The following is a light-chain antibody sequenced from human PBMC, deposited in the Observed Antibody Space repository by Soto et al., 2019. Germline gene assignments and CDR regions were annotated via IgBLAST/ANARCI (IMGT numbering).Light chain of an antibody. Sequence: EIVMTQSPAILSVSPGERATLSCRAAESIGSHLAWYQQKPGQAPRLLIYDISTRATGIPTRFSGSGSGTEFTLTISSLQSEDFAVYYCQQYNDWPLTFGGGTKVDIK. J-gene: IGKJ4*01. CDR3: QQYNDWPLT. V-gene: IGKV3D-15*01. CDR1: ESIGSH. CDR2: DIS.